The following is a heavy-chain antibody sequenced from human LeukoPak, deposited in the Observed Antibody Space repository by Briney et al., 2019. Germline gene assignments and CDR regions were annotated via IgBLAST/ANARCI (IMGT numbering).Heavy chain of an antibody. D-gene: IGHD2-15*01. V-gene: IGHV4-59*01. CDR1: GGSISSYY. J-gene: IGHJ5*02. Sequence: SETLSLTCTVSGGSISSYYWSWIRQPPGKGLEWIGYIYYSGSTNYNPSLKSRVTISVDTSKNQFSLKLSSETAADTAAYYCARTRVVVVAAISHWFDPWGQGTLVTVSP. CDR3: ARTRVVVVAAISHWFDP. CDR2: IYYSGST.